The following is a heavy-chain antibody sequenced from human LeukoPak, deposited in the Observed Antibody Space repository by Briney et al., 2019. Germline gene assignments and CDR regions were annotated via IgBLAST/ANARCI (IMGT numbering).Heavy chain of an antibody. CDR3: ARDYYGSGSYPS. CDR2: IIPILGIA. J-gene: IGHJ5*02. D-gene: IGHD3-10*01. CDR1: GGTFSSYA. V-gene: IGHV1-69*04. Sequence: ASVKVSCKASGGTFSSYAISWVRQAPGQGLEWMGRIIPILGIANYAQKFQGRVTITADKSTSTAYMELSSLRSEDTAMYYCARDYYGSGSYPSWGQGTLVTVSS.